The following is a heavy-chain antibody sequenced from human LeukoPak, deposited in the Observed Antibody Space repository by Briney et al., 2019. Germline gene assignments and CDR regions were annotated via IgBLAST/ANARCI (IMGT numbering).Heavy chain of an antibody. Sequence: ASVKVSCKASGYTFTSYDINWVRQATGQGLEWMGWISAYNGNTNYAQKLQGRVTMTTDTSTSTAYMELRSLRSDDTAVYYCARDHFTVGPMDVWGQGTTVTVSS. V-gene: IGHV1-18*01. CDR2: ISAYNGNT. CDR3: ARDHFTVGPMDV. D-gene: IGHD1-26*01. CDR1: GYTFTSYD. J-gene: IGHJ6*02.